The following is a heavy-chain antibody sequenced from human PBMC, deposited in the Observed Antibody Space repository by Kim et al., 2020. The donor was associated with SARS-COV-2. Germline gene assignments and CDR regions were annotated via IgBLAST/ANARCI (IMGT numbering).Heavy chain of an antibody. CDR1: GGSISSSSYY. CDR3: ARHSPGGAVADWFDP. V-gene: IGHV4-39*01. J-gene: IGHJ5*02. Sequence: SETLSLTCTVSGGSISSSSYYWGWIRQPPGKGLEWIGCIYYSGSTYYNPSLKSRVTISVDTSKNQFSLKLSSVTAADTAVYYCARHSPGGAVADWFDPWGQGTLVTVSS. D-gene: IGHD6-19*01. CDR2: IYYSGST.